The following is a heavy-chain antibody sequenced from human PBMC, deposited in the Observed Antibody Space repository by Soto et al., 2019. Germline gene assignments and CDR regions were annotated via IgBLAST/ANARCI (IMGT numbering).Heavy chain of an antibody. CDR3: ARVSGTLERYSDLDY. CDR1: GFIFSSYS. Sequence: EVQLVESGGGLVKPGGSLRLSCAASGFIFSSYSMNWVRQAPGKGLEWVSSISPRSDYIYFADSMRGRFTISRDNAQNSLYLHMNNLRAEDTAVYHCARVSGTLERYSDLDYWGQGTLATVSS. V-gene: IGHV3-21*06. D-gene: IGHD3-10*01. CDR2: ISPRSDYI. J-gene: IGHJ4*02.